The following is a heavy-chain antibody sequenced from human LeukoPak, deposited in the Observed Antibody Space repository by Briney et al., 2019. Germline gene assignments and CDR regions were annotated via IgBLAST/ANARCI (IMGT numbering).Heavy chain of an antibody. V-gene: IGHV3-15*01. CDR2: IKSKPDGGTM. J-gene: IGHJ4*02. CDR1: GFTFSNAW. Sequence: KTGGSLRLSCAASGFTFSNAWMNWVRQAPGKGLEWVGRIKSKPDGGTMDYAAPVKGRFTISRDDSKNMFYLQMNSLKTEDTAAYYCTTGGYYFDYWGQGTLVIVSS. CDR3: TTGGYYFDY.